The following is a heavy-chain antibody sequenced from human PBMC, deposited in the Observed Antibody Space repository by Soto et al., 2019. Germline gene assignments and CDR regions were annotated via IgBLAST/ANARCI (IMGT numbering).Heavy chain of an antibody. J-gene: IGHJ6*03. V-gene: IGHV1-18*01. CDR3: ARVPAADYYYYMGV. D-gene: IGHD2-2*01. CDR2: ISAYNGNT. Sequence: ASVKVSYKASGYTFTSYGISWVRQAPGQGLEWMGWISAYNGNTNYAQKLQGRVTMTTDTSTSTAYMELRSLRSDDTAVYYCARVPAADYYYYMGVWGKGTTVTVSS. CDR1: GYTFTSYG.